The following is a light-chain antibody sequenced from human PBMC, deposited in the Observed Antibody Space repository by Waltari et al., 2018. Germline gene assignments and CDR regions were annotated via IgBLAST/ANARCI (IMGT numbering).Light chain of an antibody. V-gene: IGKV2-29*02. CDR1: QSLLHSDGNTS. J-gene: IGKJ4*01. Sequence: DIVMTQTPLSLPVTPVEPASISCRSRQSLLHSDGNTSLYWYLQKPGQPPRLLIYRVSNRFSGVPDRFSGSGSGTDVTLKISRVEAEDVGVYYCMQALQTPLTFGGGTKVEIK. CDR3: MQALQTPLT. CDR2: RVS.